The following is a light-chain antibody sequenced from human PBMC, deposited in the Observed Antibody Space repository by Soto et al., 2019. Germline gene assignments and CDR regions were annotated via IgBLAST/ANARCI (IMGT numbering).Light chain of an antibody. CDR3: SSYTSSSTPYV. CDR2: DVS. Sequence: QSALTQPASVSGSPGQSITISCTGTSSDVGGYNYVSWYQQHPGKAPKLMIYDVSNRPSEVSNRFSGSKSGNTASLTISGLQAEDEADYYCSSYTSSSTPYVFGTGTNVTVL. J-gene: IGLJ1*01. CDR1: SSDVGGYNY. V-gene: IGLV2-14*01.